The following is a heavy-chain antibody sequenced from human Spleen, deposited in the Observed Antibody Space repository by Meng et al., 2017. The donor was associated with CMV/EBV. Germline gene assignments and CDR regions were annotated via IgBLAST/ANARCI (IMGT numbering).Heavy chain of an antibody. CDR2: INPSDDST. V-gene: IGHV1-46*01. CDR1: GYTFTSYY. J-gene: IGHJ6*02. Sequence: ASVKVSCKAAGYTFTSYYMHWVRQAPGQGLEWMGIINPSDDSTSYAQKFQGRVTMTRDTSTSTVYMELSSLRSEDTAVYYCARVKRYCTGGTCSSTGYYGMDVWGQGTTVTVSS. D-gene: IGHD2-15*01. CDR3: ARVKRYCTGGTCSSTGYYGMDV.